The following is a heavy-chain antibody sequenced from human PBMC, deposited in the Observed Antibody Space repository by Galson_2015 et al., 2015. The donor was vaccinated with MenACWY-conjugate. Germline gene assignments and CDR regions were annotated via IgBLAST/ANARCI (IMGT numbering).Heavy chain of an antibody. CDR3: AKDYCSSTACYWAN. CDR2: ISAGGSDT. CDR1: GFTFYSSV. Sequence: SLRLCCAASGFTFYSSVMHWVRQAPGKGLEWASSISAGGSDTYYADSVKGRFTISRDSSKKILYLQMNSLRAEDTAVYYCAKDYCSSTACYWANWGQGTLVTVSS. V-gene: IGHV3-23*01. J-gene: IGHJ1*01. D-gene: IGHD2-2*01.